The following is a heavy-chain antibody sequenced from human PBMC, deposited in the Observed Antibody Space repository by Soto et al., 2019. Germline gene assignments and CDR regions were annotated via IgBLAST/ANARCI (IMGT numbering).Heavy chain of an antibody. CDR3: ARDSSYNYYGMDV. Sequence: ASVKVSCKASGYAFTTYGLSWVRQAPGQGLEWMGWISGYNGNTNYAQKLQGRVTMTTDTSTSTAYMELRSLRSDDTAVYYCARDSSYNYYGMDVWGQGTTVTVSS. J-gene: IGHJ6*02. CDR2: ISGYNGNT. CDR1: GYAFTTYG. D-gene: IGHD3-22*01. V-gene: IGHV1-18*01.